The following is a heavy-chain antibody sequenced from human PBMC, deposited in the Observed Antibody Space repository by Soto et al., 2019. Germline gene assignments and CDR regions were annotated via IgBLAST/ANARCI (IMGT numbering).Heavy chain of an antibody. V-gene: IGHV5-51*01. CDR1: GYSFTSYW. J-gene: IGHJ5*02. D-gene: IGHD3-10*01. Sequence: GESLKISCMGSGYSFTSYWIGWVRQMPGKGLEWTGIIYPGDSDTRYSPSFQGQVTISADKSISTAYLQWSSLKASDTAMYYCARSYYGSGSALDPWGQGTLVTVSS. CDR3: ARSYYGSGSALDP. CDR2: IYPGDSDT.